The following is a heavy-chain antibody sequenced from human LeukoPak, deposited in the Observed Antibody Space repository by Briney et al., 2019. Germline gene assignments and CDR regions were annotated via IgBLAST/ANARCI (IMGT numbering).Heavy chain of an antibody. D-gene: IGHD5-18*01. CDR1: GFNFNSYW. CDR2: IKQDESEK. CDR3: AKGRGYSYANYYYYYMDV. V-gene: IGHV3-7*01. Sequence: GGSLRLSCAASGFNFNSYWMNWVRQAPGKGLEWVANIKQDESEKNYVDSVKGRFTISRDNSKNTLYLQMNSLRAEDTAVYYCAKGRGYSYANYYYYYMDVWGKGTTVTVSS. J-gene: IGHJ6*03.